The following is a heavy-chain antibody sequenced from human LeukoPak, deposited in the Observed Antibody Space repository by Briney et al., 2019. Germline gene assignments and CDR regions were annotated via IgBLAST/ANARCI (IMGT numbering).Heavy chain of an antibody. J-gene: IGHJ6*02. CDR3: ARDPGIAVAGEHYYYYGMDV. CDR1: GFTFSSYG. Sequence: GGSLRLSRAASGFTFSSYGMHWVRQAPGKGLEWVAVIWYDGSNKYYADSVKGRFTISRDNSKNTLYLQMNSLRAEDTAVYYCARDPGIAVAGEHYYYYGMDVWGQGTTVTVSS. D-gene: IGHD6-19*01. V-gene: IGHV3-33*01. CDR2: IWYDGSNK.